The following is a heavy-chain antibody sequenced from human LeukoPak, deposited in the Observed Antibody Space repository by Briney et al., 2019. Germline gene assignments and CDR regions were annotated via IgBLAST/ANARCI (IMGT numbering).Heavy chain of an antibody. D-gene: IGHD2-2*01. J-gene: IGHJ4*02. V-gene: IGHV1-2*02. CDR1: GYTFIGYY. CDR2: VNPNSGGT. Sequence: ASVKVSCKASGYTFIGYYVHWVRQAPGQGLEWMGWVNPNSGGTDYAQKFQGRITMTRETSISTAYMELNSLRSDDTAVYYCARVSRLRRHIVVVPAAMQDSDYDSSGQPLAYWGQGTLVTVSS. CDR3: ARVSRLRRHIVVVPAAMQDSDYDSSGQPLAY.